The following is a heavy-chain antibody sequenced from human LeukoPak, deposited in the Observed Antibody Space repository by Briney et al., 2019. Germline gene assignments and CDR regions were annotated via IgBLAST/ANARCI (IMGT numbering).Heavy chain of an antibody. D-gene: IGHD3-10*01. V-gene: IGHV1-3*01. CDR3: ARDFISYYGEYTSSGDAFDI. J-gene: IGHJ3*02. CDR2: INAGNGDT. Sequence: ASVKVSCKASGYIFTNYAMHWVRQAPGQRLEWMGRINAGNGDTKHSQKFQGGVTITRDTSASTAYMELSSLRSDDTAVYYCARDFISYYGEYTSSGDAFDIWGQGTTVTVSS. CDR1: GYIFTNYA.